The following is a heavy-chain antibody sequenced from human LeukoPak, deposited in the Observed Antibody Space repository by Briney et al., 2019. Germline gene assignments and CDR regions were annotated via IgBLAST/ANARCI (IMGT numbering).Heavy chain of an antibody. CDR3: ARGSYSGYGVDY. CDR1: GFTFSSYA. D-gene: IGHD5-12*01. V-gene: IGHV3-23*01. J-gene: IGHJ4*02. CDR2: ISGSGGST. Sequence: GGSLRLSCAASGFTFSSYAMSWVRQAPGKGLEWVSAISGSGGSTYYADSVKGRFTISRDNSKNTLYLQVNSLKTEDTAVYYCARGSYSGYGVDYWGQGTLVTVSS.